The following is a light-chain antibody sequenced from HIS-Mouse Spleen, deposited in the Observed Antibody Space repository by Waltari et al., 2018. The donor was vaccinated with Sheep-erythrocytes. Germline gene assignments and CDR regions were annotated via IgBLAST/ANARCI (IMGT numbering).Light chain of an antibody. CDR3: QQSYSTPQFT. Sequence: DIQMTQSPSSLSASVGDRVTITCRESQSISSYLNWYQQIPGKAPKLLIYAASSLQSGVPSRFSGSGSVTDFTLTISSLQPEDFATYYCQQSYSTPQFTFGPGTKVDIK. V-gene: IGKV1-39*01. CDR2: AAS. CDR1: QSISSY. J-gene: IGKJ3*01.